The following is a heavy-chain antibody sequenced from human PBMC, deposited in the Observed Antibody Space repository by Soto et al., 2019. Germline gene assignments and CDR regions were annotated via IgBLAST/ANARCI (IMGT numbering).Heavy chain of an antibody. CDR1: GFIFSDYG. D-gene: IGHD1-26*01. J-gene: IGHJ4*02. CDR2: MSGSGGSR. CDR3: AKTFGSNWLLDY. V-gene: IGHV3-23*01. Sequence: EVRLLESGGGLVQPEGSLRLSCEGSGFIFSDYGISWVRQSPEKGLQWVSAMSGSGGSRYYADSVKGGFTISRDNSKNTVYLQMNSLRGDDTAIYYCAKTFGSNWLLDYWGQGTLVTVSS.